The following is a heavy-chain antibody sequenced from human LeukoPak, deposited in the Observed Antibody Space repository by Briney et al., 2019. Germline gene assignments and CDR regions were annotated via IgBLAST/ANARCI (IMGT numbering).Heavy chain of an antibody. CDR3: AKGRYCSGGSCYLNFDY. CDR2: ISGSGGST. Sequence: GGSLRLSCAASGFTFSSYAMSWVRQAPGKGLEWVSAISGSGGSTYYADSVKGRFTISRDNSKNTLYLQTNSLRAEDTAVYYCAKGRYCSGGSCYLNFDYWGQGTLVTVSS. J-gene: IGHJ4*02. CDR1: GFTFSSYA. D-gene: IGHD2-15*01. V-gene: IGHV3-23*01.